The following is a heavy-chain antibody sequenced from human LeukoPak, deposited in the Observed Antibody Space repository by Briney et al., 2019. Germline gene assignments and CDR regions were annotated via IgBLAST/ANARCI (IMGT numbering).Heavy chain of an antibody. J-gene: IGHJ4*02. CDR3: ERDYLYPGQPFDY. V-gene: IGHV4-59*01. CDR2: IYYSGST. D-gene: IGHD2/OR15-2a*01. CDR1: GGSISSYY. Sequence: SETLSLTCTVSGGSISSYYWRWIRQPPGKGLEWIGDIYYSGSTNYNPPLKSRVTISVDTSKNQFSLNMSSVTAADTAVYYCERDYLYPGQPFDYWGQGTLVTVSS.